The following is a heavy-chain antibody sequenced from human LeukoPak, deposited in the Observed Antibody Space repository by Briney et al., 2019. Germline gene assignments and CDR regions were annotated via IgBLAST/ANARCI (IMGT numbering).Heavy chain of an antibody. D-gene: IGHD1-26*01. Sequence: PGASVKVSCKASGYTFTGYYMHWVRQAPGQGLEWMGWINPNSGGTNYAQKFQGRVTMTRNTSISTAYMELSSLRSEDTAVYYCASAVVGATGLVGYWGQGTLVTVSS. CDR1: GYTFTGYY. CDR3: ASAVVGATGLVGY. J-gene: IGHJ4*02. CDR2: INPNSGGT. V-gene: IGHV1-2*02.